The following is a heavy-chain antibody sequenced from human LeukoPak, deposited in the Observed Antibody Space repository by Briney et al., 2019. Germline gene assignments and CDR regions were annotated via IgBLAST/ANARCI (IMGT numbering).Heavy chain of an antibody. CDR3: AKDKARWLVRAHSRGY. CDR2: ISGSGGST. Sequence: GGSLRLSCAASGFTFSSYAMSWVRQAPGKGLEWVSAISGSGGSTYYADSVKGRFTISRDNSKNTLYLQMNSLRAEDTAVYYCAKDKARWLVRAHSRGYWGQGTLVTVSS. J-gene: IGHJ4*02. D-gene: IGHD6-19*01. V-gene: IGHV3-23*01. CDR1: GFTFSSYA.